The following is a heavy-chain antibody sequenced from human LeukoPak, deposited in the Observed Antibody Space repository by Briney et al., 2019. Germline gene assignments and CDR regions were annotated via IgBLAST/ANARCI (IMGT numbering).Heavy chain of an antibody. Sequence: ASVKVSCKASGYTFTSYDINWVRQAPGQGLEWMGWISAYNGNTNYAQKLQGRVTMTTDTSTSTAYMELRSLRSDDTAVYYCASPGVGSSFYSYFDYWGQGTLVTVSS. CDR1: GYTFTSYD. V-gene: IGHV1-18*01. J-gene: IGHJ4*02. CDR3: ASPGVGSSFYSYFDY. D-gene: IGHD6-13*01. CDR2: ISAYNGNT.